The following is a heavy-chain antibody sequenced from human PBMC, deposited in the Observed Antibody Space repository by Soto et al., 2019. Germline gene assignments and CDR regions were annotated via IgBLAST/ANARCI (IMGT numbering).Heavy chain of an antibody. J-gene: IGHJ4*02. CDR2: ISYDGSNK. Sequence: GGSLRLSCAASGFTFSSYGMHWVRQAPGKGLEWVAVISYDGSNKYYADSVKGRFTISRDNSKNTLYLQMNSLRAEDTAVYYCAKDADVYGPRSYYNYWGQGTLVTVSS. V-gene: IGHV3-30*18. D-gene: IGHD3-10*01. CDR3: AKDADVYGPRSYYNY. CDR1: GFTFSSYG.